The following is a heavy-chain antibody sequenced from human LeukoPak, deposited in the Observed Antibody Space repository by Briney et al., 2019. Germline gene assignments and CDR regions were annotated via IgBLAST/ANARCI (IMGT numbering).Heavy chain of an antibody. CDR2: ISSSSSYI. D-gene: IGHD3-22*01. CDR3: ARDLGQYYDTSDNWFDP. Sequence: GGSLRLSCVASGFTFSSYSINWVRQAPGKGLEWVSSISSSSSYIYYADSVKGRFTISRDNAKNTLNVQMNSLRAEDTAVYYCARDLGQYYDTSDNWFDPWGQGTLVTVSS. V-gene: IGHV3-21*01. CDR1: GFTFSSYS. J-gene: IGHJ5*02.